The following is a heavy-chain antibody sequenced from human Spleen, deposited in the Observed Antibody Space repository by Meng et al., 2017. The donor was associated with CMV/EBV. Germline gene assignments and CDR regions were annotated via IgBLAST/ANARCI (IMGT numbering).Heavy chain of an antibody. CDR3: ARDSPLDGYSLLDY. CDR2: IDPNTGNP. CDR1: GYTFTSYA. Sequence: QLVQSGSELKQPGAPVKVSCRPSGYTFTSYAINWVRQAPGQGPDWMGWIDPNTGNPTYDQGFTGRFVFSLDTSVSTAYLQINSLRADDTAVYYCARDSPLDGYSLLDYWGQGTLVTVSS. J-gene: IGHJ4*02. V-gene: IGHV7-4-1*02. D-gene: IGHD5-24*01.